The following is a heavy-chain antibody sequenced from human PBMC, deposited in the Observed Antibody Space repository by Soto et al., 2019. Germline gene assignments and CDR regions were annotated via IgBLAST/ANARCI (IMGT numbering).Heavy chain of an antibody. V-gene: IGHV1-3*01. CDR2: INAGNGNT. CDR1: GYTFTSYA. D-gene: IGHD2-2*01. CDR3: AREPYCSSTSCYQYNWFDP. Sequence: SVKVSCKASGYTFTSYAMHWVRQAPGQRLEWMGWINAGNGNTKYSQKFQGRVTITRDTSASTAYMELSSLRSEDTAVYYCAREPYCSSTSCYQYNWFDPWGQGTLVTVSS. J-gene: IGHJ5*02.